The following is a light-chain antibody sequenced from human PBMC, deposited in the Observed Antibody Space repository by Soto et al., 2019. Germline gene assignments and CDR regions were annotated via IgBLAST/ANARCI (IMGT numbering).Light chain of an antibody. V-gene: IGLV2-14*01. Sequence: QSVLTQPASVSGSPAQSVTISCSGSSSDVGAYNYVSWYQRHPGKAPKLMIYDVTNRPSGVSNRFSGSKSGNTASLTISGLQAEDEADYFCSSYTSSSTVVFGGGTKLTVL. CDR1: SSDVGAYNY. CDR3: SSYTSSSTVV. CDR2: DVT. J-gene: IGLJ3*02.